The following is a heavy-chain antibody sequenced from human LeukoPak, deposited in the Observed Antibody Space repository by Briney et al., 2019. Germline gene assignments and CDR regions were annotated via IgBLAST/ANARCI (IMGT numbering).Heavy chain of an antibody. CDR2: IYSSDTA. CDR1: GGSISSGTHY. Sequence: SETLSLTCTVSGGSISSGTHYWSWIRQPAGKGLEWIGRIYSSDTADYNPSLKSRVTLSVDTSKNQFSLKLSSVTAADTAVYYCARGLRDSIAYYHCDYWGQGTLVTVSS. V-gene: IGHV4-61*02. CDR3: ARGLRDSIAYYHCDY. J-gene: IGHJ4*02. D-gene: IGHD3-22*01.